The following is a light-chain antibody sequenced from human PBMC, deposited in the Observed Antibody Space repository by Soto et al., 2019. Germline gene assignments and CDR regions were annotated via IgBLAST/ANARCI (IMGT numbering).Light chain of an antibody. J-gene: IGKJ4*01. Sequence: EIMMTQSPATLSVCPGDTATLSCRASQSVSSNLAWYQQKPGQAPRLLIYGASSRATGTPARFSGSGSGTDFTLNISSLQPEYFAVYYCQQYNSCPRTFGGGTNVEIK. CDR2: GAS. V-gene: IGKV3D-15*01. CDR3: QQYNSCPRT. CDR1: QSVSSN.